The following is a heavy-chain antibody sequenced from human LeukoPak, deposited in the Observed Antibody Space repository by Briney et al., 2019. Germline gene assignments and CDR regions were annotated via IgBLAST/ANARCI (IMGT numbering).Heavy chain of an antibody. CDR3: AKSSSSWYSGSIY. CDR1: GFTFSNYG. Sequence: GGSLRLSCAASGFTFSNYGMSWVRQAPGKGLEWVSAISGSGGSTYYADSVKGRFTISRDNSKNTLYLQMNSLRAEDTAVYYCAKSSSSWYSGSIYWGQGTLVTVSS. D-gene: IGHD6-13*01. V-gene: IGHV3-23*01. CDR2: ISGSGGST. J-gene: IGHJ4*02.